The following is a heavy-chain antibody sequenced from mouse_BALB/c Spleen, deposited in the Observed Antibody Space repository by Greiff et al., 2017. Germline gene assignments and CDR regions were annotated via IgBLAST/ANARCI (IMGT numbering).Heavy chain of an antibody. J-gene: IGHJ1*01. CDR1: GFTFSSFG. CDR2: ISSGSSTI. CDR3: ARFLYGNYWYFDV. Sequence: DVKLVESGGGLVQPGGSRKLSCAASGFTFSSFGMHWVRQAPEKGLEWVAYISSGSSTIYYADTVKGRFTISRDNPKNTLFLQMTSLRSEDTAMYYCARFLYGNYWYFDVWGAGTTVTVSS. V-gene: IGHV5-17*02. D-gene: IGHD2-1*01.